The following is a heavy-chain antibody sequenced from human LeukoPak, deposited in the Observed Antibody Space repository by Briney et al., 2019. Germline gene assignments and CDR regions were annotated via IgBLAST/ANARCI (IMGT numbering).Heavy chain of an antibody. Sequence: SETLSLTCTVSGGSISSHYWSWIRQPPGKGLEWIGYIYYSGSTNYNPSLKSRVTISVDTSKNQFSLKLSPVTAADTAVYYCARPKEYSSSLGFDYWGQGTLVTVSS. D-gene: IGHD6-6*01. CDR3: ARPKEYSSSLGFDY. CDR1: GGSISSHY. CDR2: IYYSGST. V-gene: IGHV4-59*11. J-gene: IGHJ4*02.